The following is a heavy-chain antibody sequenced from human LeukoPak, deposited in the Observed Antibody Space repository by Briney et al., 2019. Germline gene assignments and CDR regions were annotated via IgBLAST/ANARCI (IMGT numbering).Heavy chain of an antibody. J-gene: IGHJ4*02. CDR3: ARRDIVVVPAPLYYFDY. Sequence: SETLSLTCTVSGGSLSSSSYYWGWIRQPPGKGLEWIGSIYYSGSTYYDPSLKSRVTISVDTSKNQFSLKLSSVTAADTAVYYCARRDIVVVPAPLYYFDYWGQGTLVTVSS. CDR1: GGSLSSSSYY. V-gene: IGHV4-39*01. CDR2: IYYSGST. D-gene: IGHD2-2*01.